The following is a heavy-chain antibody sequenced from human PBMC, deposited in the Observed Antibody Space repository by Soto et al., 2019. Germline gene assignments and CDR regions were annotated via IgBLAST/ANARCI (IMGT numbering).Heavy chain of an antibody. J-gene: IGHJ4*02. CDR1: GYSFTTYY. V-gene: IGHV1-46*01. D-gene: IGHD1-1*01. CDR2: INPSGGST. CDR3: ARNDKSGLDY. Sequence: SVKVSCKASGYSFTTYYMHWVRQAPGQGLEWMGMINPSGGSTSYAQKFQGRVTMTRDTSTSTVYMELSSLRSEDTAVYYCARNDKSGLDYWGQGTLVTVS.